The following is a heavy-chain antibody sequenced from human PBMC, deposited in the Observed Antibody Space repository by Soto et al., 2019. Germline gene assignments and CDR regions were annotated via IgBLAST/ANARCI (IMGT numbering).Heavy chain of an antibody. D-gene: IGHD3-3*01. CDR3: AAXIFGVVIIDDYYYGMDV. V-gene: IGHV1-3*01. Sequence: ASVEVSCKDSGYTFTSYAMHWVRQAPGQRLEWMGWINAGNGNTKYSQKFQGRVTITRDTSASTAYMELSSLRSEDTAVYYCAAXIFGVVIIDDYYYGMDVWGQGTTVTVSS. CDR2: INAGNGNT. CDR1: GYTFTSYA. J-gene: IGHJ6*02.